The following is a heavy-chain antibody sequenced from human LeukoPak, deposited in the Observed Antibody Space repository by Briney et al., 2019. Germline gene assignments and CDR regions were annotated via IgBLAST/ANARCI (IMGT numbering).Heavy chain of an antibody. Sequence: ASVKVSCKASGYTLTNYYMHWVRQATGQGLEWMGIINPSGGGTSYAQKFQGRLTMTRDTSTTTVYMELSSLRSEDTAMYYCARAFSGYDGADYWGQGTLVTVSS. V-gene: IGHV1-46*01. CDR3: ARAFSGYDGADY. D-gene: IGHD5-12*01. CDR2: INPSGGGT. CDR1: GYTLTNYY. J-gene: IGHJ4*02.